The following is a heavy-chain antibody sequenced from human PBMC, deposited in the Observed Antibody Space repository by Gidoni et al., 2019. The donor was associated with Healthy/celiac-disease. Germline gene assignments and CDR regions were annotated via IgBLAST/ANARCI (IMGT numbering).Heavy chain of an antibody. CDR3: ARASLMALRGDY. CDR2: ISSSSSYI. J-gene: IGHJ4*02. D-gene: IGHD2-8*01. Sequence: EVQLVESGGGLVKPGGSLRLSCAASGFTFSSYSMNWVRQAPGKGLEWVSSISSSSSYIYYADSVKGRFTISRDNAKNSLYLQMNSLRAEDTAVYYCARASLMALRGDYWGQGTLVTVSS. CDR1: GFTFSSYS. V-gene: IGHV3-21*01.